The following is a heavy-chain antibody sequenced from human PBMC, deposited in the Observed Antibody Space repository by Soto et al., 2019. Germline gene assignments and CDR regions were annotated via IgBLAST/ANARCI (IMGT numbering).Heavy chain of an antibody. CDR2: VDPRSGAT. V-gene: IGHV1-2*02. CDR3: ATDDDGAYAF. Sequence: QVQLVQSGAEVKKPGASVKVSCKPFGYSFTAYYIHGVRQSPGQGLECLGWVDPRSGATKYAQRFQGRVIMTRDTSVHTGYMEVSGLTSDATAVYYCATDDDGAYAFWGQGNLVTVS. CDR1: GYSFTAYY. J-gene: IGHJ4*01. D-gene: IGHD4-17*01.